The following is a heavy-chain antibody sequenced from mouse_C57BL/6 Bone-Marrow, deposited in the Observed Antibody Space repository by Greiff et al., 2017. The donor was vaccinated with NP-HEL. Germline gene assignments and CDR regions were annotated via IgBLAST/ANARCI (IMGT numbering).Heavy chain of an antibody. Sequence: VQLQQSGPGLVAPSHSLSITCTVSGFSLTSYAISWVRQPPGKGLEWLGVIWTGGGTNYYSALKSSLSISKDNSKSQVFLKMNSLQTEDTAMYYCARDPYYCYGSSFLDYWGQGTTPTVSA. J-gene: IGHJ2*01. CDR2: IWTGGGT. CDR1: GFSLTSYA. V-gene: IGHV2-9-1*01. D-gene: IGHD1-1*01. CDR3: ARDPYYCYGSSFLDY.